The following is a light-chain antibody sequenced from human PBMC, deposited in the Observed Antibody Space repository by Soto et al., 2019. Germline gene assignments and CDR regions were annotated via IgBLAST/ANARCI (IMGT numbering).Light chain of an antibody. CDR2: AAS. Sequence: DIQLTQSPSFLSASVGDRVTITCRASQGVSSHLSGYQQKPGKAPKLLIYAASTLQSGVPSRFSGSGSGTEFTLTISSLQPEDFATYYCQQLNSNLITFGQGTRLENK. J-gene: IGKJ5*01. V-gene: IGKV1-9*01. CDR1: QGVSSH. CDR3: QQLNSNLIT.